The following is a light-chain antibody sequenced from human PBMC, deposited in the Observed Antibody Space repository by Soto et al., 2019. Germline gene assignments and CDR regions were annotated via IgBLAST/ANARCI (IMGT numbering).Light chain of an antibody. V-gene: IGLV2-14*01. CDR1: GRDIGAYNY. CDR3: SSYTTSYFYV. J-gene: IGLJ1*01. CDR2: EVE. Sequence: QSVLTQPASVSGSPGQSITISCTGSGRDIGAYNYVSWYQQHPGKAPKLIIYEVENRPSGVSNRFSASKSAFTASLTISGLQAEDEADYYCSSYTTSYFYVFGPGIKVTVL.